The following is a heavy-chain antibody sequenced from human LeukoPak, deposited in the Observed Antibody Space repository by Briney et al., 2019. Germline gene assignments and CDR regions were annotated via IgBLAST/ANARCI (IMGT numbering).Heavy chain of an antibody. CDR2: INPSGGST. CDR3: ARGLTYSSGWYWDYYYYYYMDV. Sequence: ASVKVPCKASGYTFTSYYMHWVRQAPGQGLEWMGIINPSGGSTSYAQKFQGRVTMTRDTSTSTVYMELSSLRSEDTAVYYCARGLTYSSGWYWDYYYYYYMDVWGKGTTVTISS. J-gene: IGHJ6*03. CDR1: GYTFTSYY. V-gene: IGHV1-46*01. D-gene: IGHD6-19*01.